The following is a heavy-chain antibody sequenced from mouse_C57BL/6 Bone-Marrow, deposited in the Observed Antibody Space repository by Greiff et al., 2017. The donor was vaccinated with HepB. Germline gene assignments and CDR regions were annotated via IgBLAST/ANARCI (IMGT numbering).Heavy chain of an antibody. Sequence: VQLQQPGAELVRPGSSVKLSCKASGYTFTSYWMHWVKHRPIQGLEWIGNIDPSDSETHYNQKFKDKATLTVDKSSSTAYMQLSSLTSEDSAVYYCARSGYSNYGIDYWGQGTTLTVSS. D-gene: IGHD2-5*01. CDR2: IDPSDSET. CDR1: GYTFTSYW. V-gene: IGHV1-52*01. J-gene: IGHJ2*01. CDR3: ARSGYSNYGIDY.